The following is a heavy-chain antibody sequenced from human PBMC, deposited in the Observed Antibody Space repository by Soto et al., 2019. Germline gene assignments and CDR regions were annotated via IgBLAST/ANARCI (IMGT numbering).Heavy chain of an antibody. CDR1: GFAFNRFG. CDR3: VRDDGVAAAGPYYYYAMDV. Sequence: QVQLVESGGGVVRPGRSLRLSCAASGFAFNRFGVHWVRQAPGKGLEWVAVIWYDESNKFYADSVKGRFSISRDNSKNTLYLQMSSLRAEDTAVYYCVRDDGVAAAGPYYYYAMDVWGQGTTVIASS. D-gene: IGHD6-13*01. J-gene: IGHJ6*02. CDR2: IWYDESNK. V-gene: IGHV3-33*01.